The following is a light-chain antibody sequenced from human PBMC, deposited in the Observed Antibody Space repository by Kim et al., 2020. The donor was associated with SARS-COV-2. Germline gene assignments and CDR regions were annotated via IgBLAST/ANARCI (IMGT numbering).Light chain of an antibody. CDR2: QDY. J-gene: IGLJ1*01. V-gene: IGLV3-1*01. CDR3: QAWDTTITYV. Sequence: SYELTQPPSVSVSPGQTASITCSGDKLGDKHSCWYQQKPGQSPVLVIYQDYKRPSGIPERFSGSNSGNTATLTISGTQAMDEADYYCQAWDTTITYVCGTGTKVTVL. CDR1: KLGDKH.